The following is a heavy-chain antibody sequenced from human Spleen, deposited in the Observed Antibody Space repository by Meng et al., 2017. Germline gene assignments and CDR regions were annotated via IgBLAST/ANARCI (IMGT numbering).Heavy chain of an antibody. CDR2: ICPGDSDT. D-gene: IGHD3-10*01. J-gene: IGHJ6*02. V-gene: IGHV5-51*01. CDR3: ARKGGKMVRGLTDNHYQYGLDV. Sequence: GESLKISCKGSGYTFTSYCIGWVRQMPGEGLEWMGIICPGDSDTRYSPSFQGQVIISADKSFNTASLRWSSLKASDTAIYYCARKGGKMVRGLTDNHYQYGLDVWGQGTTVTVSS. CDR1: GYTFTSYC.